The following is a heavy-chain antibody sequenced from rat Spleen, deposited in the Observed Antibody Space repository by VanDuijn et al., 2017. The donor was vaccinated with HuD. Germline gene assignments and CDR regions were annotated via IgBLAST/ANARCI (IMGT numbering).Heavy chain of an antibody. CDR2: IQNGGNT. CDR3: ATNPHYDWYFDF. CDR1: GFSLIRYN. J-gene: IGHJ1*01. V-gene: IGHV2-1*01. Sequence: QVQLKESGPGLVQPSQTLSLTCTVSGFSLIRYNVHWVRQPPGEGLEWMGRIQNGGNTDYNSGLKSRLSISRDTSKSQVFLKMNSLQTEDTAMYFCATNPHYDWYFDFWGPGTMVTVSS. D-gene: IGHD3-4*01.